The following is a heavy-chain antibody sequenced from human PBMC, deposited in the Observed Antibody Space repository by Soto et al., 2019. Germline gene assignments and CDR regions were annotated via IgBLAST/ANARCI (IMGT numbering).Heavy chain of an antibody. J-gene: IGHJ4*02. V-gene: IGHV3-11*06. D-gene: IGHD2-8*02. CDR3: ARKLGYCTGGICYCDY. Sequence: GSLRLSCAASGFTFSDYYMSWIRQAPGKGLEWVSYIIYSGGGTDYAESVKGRFTISRDISQNTLYLQMNSLRAEDTAMYYCARKLGYCTGGICYCDYWGQGTLVTVSS. CDR1: GFTFSDYY. CDR2: IYSGGGT.